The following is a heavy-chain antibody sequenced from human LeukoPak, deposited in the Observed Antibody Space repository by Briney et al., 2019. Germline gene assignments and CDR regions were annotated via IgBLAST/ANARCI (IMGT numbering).Heavy chain of an antibody. CDR1: GYTFTSYG. J-gene: IGHJ6*03. CDR3: ARVRIPYYDILTGYRFYYYYYMDV. CDR2: ISAYNGNT. Sequence: GASVKVSCKASGYTFTSYGISWVRQAPGQGLEWMGWISAYNGNTNYAQKLQGRVTMTTDTSTSTAYMELRSLRSDDTAVYYCARVRIPYYDILTGYRFYYYYYMDVWGKGTTVTISS. D-gene: IGHD3-9*01. V-gene: IGHV1-18*01.